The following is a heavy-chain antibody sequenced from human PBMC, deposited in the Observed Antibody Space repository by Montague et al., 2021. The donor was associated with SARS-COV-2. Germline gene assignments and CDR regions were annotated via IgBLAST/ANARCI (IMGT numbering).Heavy chain of an antibody. J-gene: IGHJ3*02. Sequence: SGSTYYNPSLTSRVTMSLDTSQNQFSLKLSSVTAADTAVYYCARGDGVVVAAPYIWGQGIMVTVSS. CDR2: SGST. D-gene: IGHD2-15*01. V-gene: IGHV4-31*02. CDR3: ARGDGVVVAAPYI.